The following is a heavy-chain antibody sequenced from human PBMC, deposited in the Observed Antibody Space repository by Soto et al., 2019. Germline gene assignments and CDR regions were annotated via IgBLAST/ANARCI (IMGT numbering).Heavy chain of an antibody. D-gene: IGHD2-15*01. CDR2: INPSGGST. Sequence: ASVKVSCKASGYTFTRYYMHWVRQAPGQGLEWMGVINPSGGSTDFAQNFQGRVTMTRDTSTSTVYMELSSLSSEDTAVYYCARGSSSKDPKDAFDIWGQGTMVTVSS. CDR1: GYTFTRYY. V-gene: IGHV1-46*01. J-gene: IGHJ3*02. CDR3: ARGSSSKDPKDAFDI.